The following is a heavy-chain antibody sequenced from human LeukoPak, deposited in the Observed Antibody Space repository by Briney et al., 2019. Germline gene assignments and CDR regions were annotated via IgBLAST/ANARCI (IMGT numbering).Heavy chain of an antibody. J-gene: IGHJ4*02. CDR3: ARGGYLLWFGEYSDN. CDR1: GASIKDYY. D-gene: IGHD3-10*01. Sequence: TSQTLSLTCTVSGASIKDYYWSWIRQAAGKGLEWIGRIYSTGSSNYNPSLNCRVTMSVDTSKNQFSLKLSSVTAADTAVYYCARGGYLLWFGEYSDNWGQGTLVTVSS. CDR2: IYSTGSS. V-gene: IGHV4-4*07.